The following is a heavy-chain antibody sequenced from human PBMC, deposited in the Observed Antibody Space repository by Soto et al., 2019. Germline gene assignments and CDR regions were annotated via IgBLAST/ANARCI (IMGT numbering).Heavy chain of an antibody. D-gene: IGHD5-12*01. Sequence: GVSLRLSCAGSGLTFSNYWIHWVRQAPGQGPAWVSRISRDGSSTTYADSVKGRFTISRDFAKNTVYLQMNSLRAEDTAVYYCARESSGYSSYFDYWGQGTLVTV. CDR1: GLTFSNYW. V-gene: IGHV3-74*01. CDR3: ARESSGYSSYFDY. J-gene: IGHJ4*02. CDR2: ISRDGSST.